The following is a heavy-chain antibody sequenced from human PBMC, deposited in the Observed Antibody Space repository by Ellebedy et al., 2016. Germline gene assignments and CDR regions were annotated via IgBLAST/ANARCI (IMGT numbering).Heavy chain of an antibody. Sequence: GESLKISXRASGFTFGDYGMSWFRQAPGKGLEWVGFIRSKAYGGTTGYAASVKGRFTISRDDSKSIAYLQMNSLKTEDTAVYYCTRDSEDLLSYGMDVWGQGTTVTVSS. V-gene: IGHV3-49*03. J-gene: IGHJ6*02. D-gene: IGHD3-10*01. CDR3: TRDSEDLLSYGMDV. CDR1: GFTFGDYG. CDR2: IRSKAYGGTT.